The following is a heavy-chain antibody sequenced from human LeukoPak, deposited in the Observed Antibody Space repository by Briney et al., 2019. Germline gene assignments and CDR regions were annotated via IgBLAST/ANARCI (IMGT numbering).Heavy chain of an antibody. J-gene: IGHJ4*02. CDR1: GYTFTGYY. D-gene: IGHD4-23*01. V-gene: IGHV1-2*02. CDR3: ATIHGGNSESPLG. CDR2: INPNSGGT. Sequence: ASVTVSCKASGYTFTGYYMHWVRQAPGQGLEWMGWINPNSGGTNYAQKFQGRVTMTRDTSISTAYMELSRLRSDDTAVYYCATIHGGNSESPLGWGQGTLVTVSS.